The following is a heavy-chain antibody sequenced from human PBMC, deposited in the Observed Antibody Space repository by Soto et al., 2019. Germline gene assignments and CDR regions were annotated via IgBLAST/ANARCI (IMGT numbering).Heavy chain of an antibody. CDR3: AKDLDYCSSTSCYAEVLDY. CDR1: GFTFSSYA. Sequence: GSLRLSCAASGFTFSSYAMSWVRQAPGKGLEWVSTISGSGGSTYYADSVKGRFTISRDNSKNTLYLQMNSLRAEDTAVYYCAKDLDYCSSTSCYAEVLDYWGQGTLVTVSS. CDR2: ISGSGGST. D-gene: IGHD2-2*01. J-gene: IGHJ4*02. V-gene: IGHV3-23*01.